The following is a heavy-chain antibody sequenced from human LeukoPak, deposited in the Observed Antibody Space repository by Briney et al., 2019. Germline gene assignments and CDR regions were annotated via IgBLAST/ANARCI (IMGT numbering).Heavy chain of an antibody. CDR1: GFTFSSYA. Sequence: GGSLRLSCAASGFTFSSYAMNWVRQAPGKGLEWVSYISSSSSTIYYADSVKGRFTISRDNAKNSLYLQMNSLRDEDTAVYYCARGHYGDMPEVDYWGQGTLVTVSS. V-gene: IGHV3-48*02. CDR3: ARGHYGDMPEVDY. D-gene: IGHD4-17*01. J-gene: IGHJ4*02. CDR2: ISSSSSTI.